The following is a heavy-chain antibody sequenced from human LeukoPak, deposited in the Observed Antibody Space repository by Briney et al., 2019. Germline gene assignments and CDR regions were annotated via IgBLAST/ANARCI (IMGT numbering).Heavy chain of an antibody. CDR3: GRWGYFDSGNYFVVDY. CDR2: IHNNGDT. D-gene: IGHD3-22*01. Sequence: SETLSLTCTVSDDSIRNYYWNWIRQAPGKALEWIGHIHNNGDTAYNFSLKSRVTISMDTSKNRFSLKLSSVTAADTAVYYCGRWGYFDSGNYFVVDYWGQGTVVTVSS. J-gene: IGHJ4*02. V-gene: IGHV4-59*01. CDR1: DDSIRNYY.